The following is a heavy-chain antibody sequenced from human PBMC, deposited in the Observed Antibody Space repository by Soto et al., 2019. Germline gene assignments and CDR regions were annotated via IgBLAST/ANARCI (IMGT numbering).Heavy chain of an antibody. J-gene: IGHJ4*02. CDR3: ARDKGRLWSGPIDY. CDR2: IYYSGST. V-gene: IGHV4-59*01. D-gene: IGHD3-3*01. CDR1: GGSISSYY. Sequence: TSETLSLTCTVSGGSISSYYWSWIRQPPGKGLEWIGYIYYSGSTNYNPSLKSRVTISVDTSKNQFSLKLSSVTAADTAVYYCARDKGRLWSGPIDYWGQGTLVTVSS.